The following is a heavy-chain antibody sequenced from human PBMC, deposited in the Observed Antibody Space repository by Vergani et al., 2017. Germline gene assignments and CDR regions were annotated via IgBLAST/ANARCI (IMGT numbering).Heavy chain of an antibody. D-gene: IGHD3-22*01. V-gene: IGHV4-61*02. J-gene: IGHJ4*02. CDR1: GGSFSSDNVY. CDR2: IYTSGST. Sequence: QVQLQESGPGLVTPSQTLSLTCSVSGGSFSSDNVYWTWIRQPAGKGLEWIGRIYTSGSTEYNPSLKSRVTISIDTSKNQFSLKLSSVTAADTAVYYCARGEYYDSSGYYPFDYWGQGTLVTVSS. CDR3: ARGEYYDSSGYYPFDY.